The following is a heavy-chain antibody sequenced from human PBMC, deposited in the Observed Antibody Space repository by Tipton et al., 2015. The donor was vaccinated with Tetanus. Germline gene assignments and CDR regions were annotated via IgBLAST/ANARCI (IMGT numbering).Heavy chain of an antibody. CDR2: IYYSGST. V-gene: IGHV4-31*03. CDR1: GGSISSGGYY. Sequence: TLSLTCTVSGGSISSGGYYWSWIRQHPGKGLEWIGYIYYSGSTYYNPSLKSRVTISVDTSKNQFSLKLSSVTAADTAVYYCARGGSTPYEKDYWGQGTLVTVSS. J-gene: IGHJ4*02. CDR3: ARGGSTPYEKDY. D-gene: IGHD3-3*01.